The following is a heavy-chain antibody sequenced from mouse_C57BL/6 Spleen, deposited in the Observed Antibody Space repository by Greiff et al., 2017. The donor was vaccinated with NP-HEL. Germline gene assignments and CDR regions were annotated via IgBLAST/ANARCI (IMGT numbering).Heavy chain of an antibody. Sequence: VKLQESGAELVRPGTSVKVSCKASGYAFTNYLIEWVKQRPGQGLEWIGVINPGSGGTNYNEKFKGKATLTADKSSSTAYMQLSSLTSEDSAVYFCARGAHYYGSSSGDYWGQGTTLTVSS. CDR1: GYAFTNYL. V-gene: IGHV1-54*01. CDR2: INPGSGGT. J-gene: IGHJ2*01. D-gene: IGHD1-1*01. CDR3: ARGAHYYGSSSGDY.